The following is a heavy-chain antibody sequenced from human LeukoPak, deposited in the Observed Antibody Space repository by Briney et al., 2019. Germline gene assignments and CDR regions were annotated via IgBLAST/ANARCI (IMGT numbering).Heavy chain of an antibody. V-gene: IGHV1-2*02. D-gene: IGHD4-11*01. Sequence: ASVKVSCKASGYTFTGYYMHWVRQAPGQGLEWMGWINPNSGGTNYAQKFQGRVTMTRDTSISTAYMELSRLRSDDTAVYYCARSTTVNYYFDYWRQGTLVTVSS. CDR3: ARSTTVNYYFDY. CDR2: INPNSGGT. CDR1: GYTFTGYY. J-gene: IGHJ4*02.